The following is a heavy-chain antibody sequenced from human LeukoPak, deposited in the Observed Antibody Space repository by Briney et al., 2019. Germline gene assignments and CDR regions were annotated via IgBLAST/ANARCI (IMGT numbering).Heavy chain of an antibody. CDR3: ARCIEAGYSSGCSY. J-gene: IGHJ4*02. Sequence: SVKVSCKASGGTFSSYAISWVRQAPGQGLEWMGRIIPILGIADYAQKFQGRVTITADKSTSTAYMELSSLRSEDTAVYYCARCIEAGYSSGCSYWGQGTLVTVSS. CDR2: IIPILGIA. D-gene: IGHD6-19*01. CDR1: GGTFSSYA. V-gene: IGHV1-69*04.